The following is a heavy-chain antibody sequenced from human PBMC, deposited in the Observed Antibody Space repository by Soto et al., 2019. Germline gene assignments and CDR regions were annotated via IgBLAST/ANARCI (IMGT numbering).Heavy chain of an antibody. CDR3: ARRHGDPSSAAGFDY. D-gene: IGHD2-21*02. CDR2: INPYNGRT. CDR1: GYTFIDYG. V-gene: IGHV1-18*01. Sequence: GPEVKKPGASVKVSCKAFGYTFIDYGINWVRQAPGQGLEWVGWINPYNGRTYYAQRVQGRITVTTDTSTGTVYMELRSLRSGDTATYYCARRHGDPSSAAGFDYWGQGSLVTVS. J-gene: IGHJ4*02.